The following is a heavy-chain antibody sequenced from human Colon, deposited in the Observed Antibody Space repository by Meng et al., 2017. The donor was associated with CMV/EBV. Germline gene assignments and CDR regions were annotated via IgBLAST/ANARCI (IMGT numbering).Heavy chain of an antibody. J-gene: IGHJ4*02. Sequence: GGSLRLSCAASGFTFSTYAMTWVRQAPGKGLERVSTIRASGGSTYYADSVKGRFTISRDNSKNTLYLQMNSLRAEDTAVYYCAKGGYTSYFDYWGQGTLVTVSS. D-gene: IGHD6-19*01. CDR2: IRASGGST. CDR3: AKGGYTSYFDY. V-gene: IGHV3-23*01. CDR1: GFTFSTYA.